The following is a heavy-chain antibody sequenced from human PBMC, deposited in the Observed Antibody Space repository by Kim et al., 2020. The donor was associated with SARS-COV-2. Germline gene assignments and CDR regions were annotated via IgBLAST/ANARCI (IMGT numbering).Heavy chain of an antibody. CDR3: ARGALMRGGWFDP. J-gene: IGHJ5*02. D-gene: IGHD3-16*01. V-gene: IGHV4-30-4*01. Sequence: SETLSLTCTVSGGSISSGDYYWSWIRQPPGKGLEWIGYIYYSGSTYYNPSLKSRVTISVDTSKNQFSLKLSSVTAADTAVYYCARGALMRGGWFDPWGQGTLVTVSS. CDR1: GGSISSGDYY. CDR2: IYYSGST.